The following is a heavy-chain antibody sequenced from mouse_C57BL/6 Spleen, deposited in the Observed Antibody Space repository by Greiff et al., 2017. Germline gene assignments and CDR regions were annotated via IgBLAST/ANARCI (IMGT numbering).Heavy chain of an antibody. D-gene: IGHD1-1*01. Sequence: QVQLKQPGTELVKPGASVKLSCKASGYTFTSYWMHWVKQRPGQGLEWIGNINPSNGGTNYNEKFKSKATLTVDKSSSTAYMQLSSLTSEDSAVYYCAPTITTGDYFDYWGQGTTLTVSS. CDR3: APTITTGDYFDY. CDR2: INPSNGGT. CDR1: GYTFTSYW. J-gene: IGHJ2*01. V-gene: IGHV1-53*01.